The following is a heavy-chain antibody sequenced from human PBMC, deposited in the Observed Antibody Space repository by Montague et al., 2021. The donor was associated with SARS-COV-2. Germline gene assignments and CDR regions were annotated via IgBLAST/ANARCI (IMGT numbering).Heavy chain of an antibody. CDR2: VHYTGST. V-gene: IGHV4-59*01. Sequence: SETLSLTCDVSGDSISSYYRSWIRQSPGKGLEWIGYVHYTGSTNYTPSLKTRVTLSLDTPKNHFSLKLRSVTAADTAIYYCARAENTCFIANCVNYFDVWGRGALVTVSS. J-gene: IGHJ4*02. CDR1: GDSISSYY. CDR3: ARAENTCFIANCVNYFDV. D-gene: IGHD1-1*01.